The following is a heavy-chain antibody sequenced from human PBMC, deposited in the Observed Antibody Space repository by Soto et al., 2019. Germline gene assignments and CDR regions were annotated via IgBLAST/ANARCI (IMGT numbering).Heavy chain of an antibody. CDR2: IIPIFGTA. V-gene: IGHV1-69*01. J-gene: IGHJ4*02. D-gene: IGHD3-22*01. CDR3: ASPPLLYYYDSSGYYFGY. Sequence: QVQLVQSGAEVKKPGSSVKVSCKASGGTFSSYAISWVRQAPGQGLEWMGGIIPIFGTANYAQKFQGRVTITADESTSTAYRELSSLRSEDTAVYYWASPPLLYYYDSSGYYFGYWGQGTLGTVSS. CDR1: GGTFSSYA.